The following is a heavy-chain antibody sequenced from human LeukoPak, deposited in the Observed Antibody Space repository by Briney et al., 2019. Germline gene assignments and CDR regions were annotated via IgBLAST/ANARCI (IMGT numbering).Heavy chain of an antibody. CDR2: IKADGSKR. Sequence: GGSLRLSCAASGFTFSNSWMYWVRQAPGKGLEWVANIKADGSKRFYVDSVKGRFTISRDNAKTSLYLEMNSLRAEDTAVYYCASGSYFDYWGQGTLVTVSS. V-gene: IGHV3-7*01. CDR3: ASGSYFDY. J-gene: IGHJ4*02. D-gene: IGHD3-10*01. CDR1: GFTFSNSW.